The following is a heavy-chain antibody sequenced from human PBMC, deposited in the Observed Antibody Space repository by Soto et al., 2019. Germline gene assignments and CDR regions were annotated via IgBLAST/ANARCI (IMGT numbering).Heavy chain of an antibody. CDR1: GGTFSSYA. Sequence: QVQLVQSGAEVKKPGSSVKVSCKASGGTFSSYAISWVRQAPGQELEWMGGIIPIFGTANYAQKFQGRVTITADKSTSTAYMELSSLRSEDTAVYYCARVPGIAAAGPNWFDPWGQGTLVTVSS. D-gene: IGHD6-13*01. J-gene: IGHJ5*02. CDR3: ARVPGIAAAGPNWFDP. V-gene: IGHV1-69*06. CDR2: IIPIFGTA.